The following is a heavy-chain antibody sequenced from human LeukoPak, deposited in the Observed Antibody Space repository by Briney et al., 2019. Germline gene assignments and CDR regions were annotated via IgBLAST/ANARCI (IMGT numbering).Heavy chain of an antibody. V-gene: IGHV4-59*01. D-gene: IGHD6-19*01. CDR3: ARDNEGRGSSGWYPLYFDY. CDR2: IYYSGST. CDR1: GGSISSYY. Sequence: PSETLSLTCTVSGGSISSYYWSWIRQPPGKGLEWIGYIYYSGSTNYNPSLKSRVTISVDTSKNQFSLKLSSVTAADTAVYYCARDNEGRGSSGWYPLYFDYWGQGTLVTVSS. J-gene: IGHJ4*02.